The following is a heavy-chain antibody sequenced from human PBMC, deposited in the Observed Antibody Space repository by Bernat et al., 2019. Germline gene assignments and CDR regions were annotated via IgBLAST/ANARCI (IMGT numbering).Heavy chain of an antibody. CDR2: IYYSGSI. Sequence: QVQLQESGPGLVKPSETLSLTCTVSGGSVSSGSYYWSWIRQPPGKGLEWIGYIYYSGSINYNPSLKSRVTISIDTSKNQFSLRLSSVTAADMAVYYCAREVLRYCRGGSGYSGNWFDPWGQGTRVTVSS. J-gene: IGHJ5*02. V-gene: IGHV4-61*01. CDR3: AREVLRYCRGGSGYSGNWFDP. D-gene: IGHD2-15*01. CDR1: GGSVSSGSYY.